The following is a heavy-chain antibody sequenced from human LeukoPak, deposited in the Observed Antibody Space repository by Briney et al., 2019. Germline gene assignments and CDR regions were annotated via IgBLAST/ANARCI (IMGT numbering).Heavy chain of an antibody. CDR1: GFTFSSYG. V-gene: IGHV3-33*06. D-gene: IGHD3-22*01. Sequence: GGSLSLSCRASGFTFSSYGMHWVRQAPGKGLEWVAVIWYDGSNKYYADSVKGRFTISRDNSKNTLYLQMNSLRAEDTAVYYCAKAEYYDSSGYYVYWGQGTLVTVFS. J-gene: IGHJ4*02. CDR2: IWYDGSNK. CDR3: AKAEYYDSSGYYVY.